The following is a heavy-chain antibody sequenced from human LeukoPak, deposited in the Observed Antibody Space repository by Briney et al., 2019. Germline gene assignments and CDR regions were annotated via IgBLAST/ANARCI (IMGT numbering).Heavy chain of an antibody. CDR1: GFTFSKYA. CDR3: AKPHFDD. V-gene: IGHV3-23*01. J-gene: IGHJ4*02. Sequence: PGGSLRLSCAASGFTFSKYAMTWVRQAPGKGLEWVSAIGGSGVSTYYADSVKGRFTISRDNSKNTLYLQMNSLRAGDTAVYYCAKPHFDDWGQGTLVTVSS. CDR2: IGGSGVST.